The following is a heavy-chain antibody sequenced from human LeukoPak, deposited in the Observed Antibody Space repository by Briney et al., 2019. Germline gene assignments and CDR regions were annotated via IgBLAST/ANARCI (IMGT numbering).Heavy chain of an antibody. D-gene: IGHD2-15*01. CDR3: ARGYSPVVVVAATVYFDC. CDR2: INHSGST. J-gene: IGHJ4*02. CDR1: GGSFSGYY. Sequence: SETLSLTCAVYGGSFSGYYWSWIRQPPGKGLEWIGEINHSGSTNYNPSLKSRVTISVDTSKNQFSLKLSSVTAADTAVYYCARGYSPVVVVAATVYFDCWGQGTLVTVSS. V-gene: IGHV4-34*01.